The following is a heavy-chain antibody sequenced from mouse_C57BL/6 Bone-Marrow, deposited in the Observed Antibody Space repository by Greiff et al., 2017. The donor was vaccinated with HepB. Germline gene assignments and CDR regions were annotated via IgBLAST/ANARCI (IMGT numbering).Heavy chain of an antibody. CDR3: AYDAYDYDGYYAMDY. J-gene: IGHJ4*01. Sequence: QVQLQQPGAELVRPGSSVKLSCKASGYTFTSYWMHWVKQRPIQGLEWIGNIDPSDSETHYNQKFKDKATLTVDKSSSTAYMQLSSLTSEDSAVYYFAYDAYDYDGYYAMDYWGQGTSVTVSS. CDR1: GYTFTSYW. CDR2: IDPSDSET. V-gene: IGHV1-52*01. D-gene: IGHD2-4*01.